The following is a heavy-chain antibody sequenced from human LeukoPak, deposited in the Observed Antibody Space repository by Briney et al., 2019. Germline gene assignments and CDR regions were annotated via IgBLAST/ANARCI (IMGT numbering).Heavy chain of an antibody. V-gene: IGHV1-69*01. J-gene: IGHJ4*02. D-gene: IGHD3-16*01. CDR1: GGTXSRYA. Sequence: SSVKVSCKASGGTXSRYAISWVRQAPGQGLEWMGGIIPIFGTANYAQKFQGRVTITADESTSTAYMEMSSLRSEDTAVYYCARSPGGDPRGRLDHWGQGTLVTVSS. CDR3: ARSPGGDPRGRLDH. CDR2: IIPIFGTA.